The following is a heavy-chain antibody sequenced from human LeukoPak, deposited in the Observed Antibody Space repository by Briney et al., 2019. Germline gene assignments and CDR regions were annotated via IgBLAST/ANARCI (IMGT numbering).Heavy chain of an antibody. V-gene: IGHV4-4*02. D-gene: IGHD3-22*01. J-gene: IGHJ4*02. CDR1: GFTFRSYGM. CDR2: IYHSGST. Sequence: GSLRLSCAASGFTFRSYGMSWVRQPPGKGLEWIGEIYHSGSTNYNPSLKSRVTISVDKSKNQFSLKLSSVTAADTAVYYCARVAYDSSGYQNYWGQGTLVTVSS. CDR3: ARVAYDSSGYQNY.